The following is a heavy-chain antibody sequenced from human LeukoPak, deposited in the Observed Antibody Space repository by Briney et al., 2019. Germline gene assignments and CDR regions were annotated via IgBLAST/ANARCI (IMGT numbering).Heavy chain of an antibody. CDR3: AKDGGIQLWLLAY. CDR2: IKQDGSEK. V-gene: IGHV3-7*01. J-gene: IGHJ4*02. D-gene: IGHD5-18*01. CDR1: GFTFSSYW. Sequence: GGSLRLSCAASGFTFSSYWMSWVRQAPGKGLEWVANIKQDGSEKYYVDSVKGRFTISRDNAKNSLYLQMNSLRAEDTAVYYCAKDGGIQLWLLAYWGQGTLVTVSS.